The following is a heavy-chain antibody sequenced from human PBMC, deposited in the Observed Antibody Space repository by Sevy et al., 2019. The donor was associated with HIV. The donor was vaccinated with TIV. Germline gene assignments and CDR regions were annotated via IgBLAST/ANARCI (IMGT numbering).Heavy chain of an antibody. Sequence: GSLRLSCAGSGFTFGGYMMNWVRQARGRGLEWMARVSRNGGTPEYGDSAKGRFTISRDNSKNTVYLQLKELRAEDTALYYCVKEGRDDFNPYLDFWGQGILVTVSS. V-gene: IGHV3-23*01. J-gene: IGHJ4*02. CDR2: VSRNGGTP. CDR1: GFTFGGYM. D-gene: IGHD3-10*01. CDR3: VKEGRDDFNPYLDF.